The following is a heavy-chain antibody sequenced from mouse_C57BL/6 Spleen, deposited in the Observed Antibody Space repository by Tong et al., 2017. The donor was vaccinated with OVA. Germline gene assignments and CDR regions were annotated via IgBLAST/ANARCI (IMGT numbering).Heavy chain of an antibody. V-gene: IGHV5-4*01. Sequence: EVQLQESGGGLVKPGGSLKLSCAASGFTFSSYAMSWVRQIPEKRLEWVATISDGGSYTYYPDNVKGRFTISRDNAKNNLYLQMSHLKSEDTAMYYCARDYYGFDYWGQGTTLTVSS. D-gene: IGHD1-1*01. CDR1: GFTFSSYA. J-gene: IGHJ2*01. CDR3: ARDYYGFDY. CDR2: ISDGGSYT.